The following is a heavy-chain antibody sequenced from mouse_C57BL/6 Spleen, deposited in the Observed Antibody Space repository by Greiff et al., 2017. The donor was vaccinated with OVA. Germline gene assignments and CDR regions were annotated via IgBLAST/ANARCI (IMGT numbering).Heavy chain of an antibody. D-gene: IGHD2-3*01. CDR1: GYAFSSSW. CDR2: IYPGDGDT. CDR3: ARWDGPFAY. V-gene: IGHV1-82*01. Sequence: VKLMESGPELVKPGASVKISCKASGYAFSSSWMNWVKQRPGKGLEWIGRIYPGDGDTNYNGKFKGKATLTADKSSSTAYMQLSSLTSEDSAVYFCARWDGPFAYWGQGTLVTVSA. J-gene: IGHJ3*01.